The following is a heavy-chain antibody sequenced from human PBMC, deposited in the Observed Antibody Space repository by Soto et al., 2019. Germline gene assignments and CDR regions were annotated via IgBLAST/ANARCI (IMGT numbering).Heavy chain of an antibody. V-gene: IGHV1-3*01. CDR3: ARSGYRYGPNPLLY. Sequence: ASVKVSCKASGYIFTNYAMHWVRQAPGQRLEWMGWINAANGNTKYSQKFQGRVTISVDTSKNQFSLKLSSVTAADTAVYYCARSGYRYGPNPLLYWGQGTLVTVSS. CDR1: GYIFTNYA. D-gene: IGHD5-18*01. CDR2: INAANGNT. J-gene: IGHJ4*02.